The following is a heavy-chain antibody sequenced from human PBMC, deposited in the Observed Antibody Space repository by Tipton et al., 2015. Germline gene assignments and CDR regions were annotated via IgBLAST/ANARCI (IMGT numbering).Heavy chain of an antibody. CDR2: ISNHGSDE. CDR3: ARGPSWDIVRFTALRY. V-gene: IGHV3-30*01. D-gene: IGHD2-15*01. J-gene: IGHJ4*02. CDR1: GFTFSSYA. Sequence: SLRLSCAASGFTFSSYAMHWVRQVPGKGLEWVAVISNHGSDEYYADSVKGRFTVSRDNSKNTLFLQMNSLRTKDTAVYFCARGPSWDIVRFTALRYWGQGTQVTGSA.